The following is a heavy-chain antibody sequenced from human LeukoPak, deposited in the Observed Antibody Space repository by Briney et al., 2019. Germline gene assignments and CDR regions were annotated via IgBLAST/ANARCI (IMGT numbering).Heavy chain of an antibody. Sequence: SVKVSCDASVGTFSSYAISWVRQDPGQGLEWMGGIIPIFGTPNYAQNFQGRVTITADESASTAYMELTSLRSEDTAVYYCAKEGVLGATMTNNWFDPWGQGTLVTVSS. CDR2: IIPIFGTP. CDR1: VGTFSSYA. V-gene: IGHV1-69*13. CDR3: AKEGVLGATMTNNWFDP. J-gene: IGHJ5*02. D-gene: IGHD1-26*01.